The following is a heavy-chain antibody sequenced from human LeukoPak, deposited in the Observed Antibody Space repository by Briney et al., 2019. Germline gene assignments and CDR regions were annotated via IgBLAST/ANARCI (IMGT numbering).Heavy chain of an antibody. CDR2: IYHSGST. CDR3: ARLAREQWLVGPWFDP. Sequence: SGTLSLTCAVSGGSISSSNWWSWVRQPPGKGLEWIGEIYHSGSTNYNPSLKSRVTISVDKSKNQFSLKLSSVTAADTAVYYCARLAREQWLVGPWFDPWGRGTLVTVSS. V-gene: IGHV4-4*02. J-gene: IGHJ5*02. CDR1: GGSISSSNW. D-gene: IGHD6-19*01.